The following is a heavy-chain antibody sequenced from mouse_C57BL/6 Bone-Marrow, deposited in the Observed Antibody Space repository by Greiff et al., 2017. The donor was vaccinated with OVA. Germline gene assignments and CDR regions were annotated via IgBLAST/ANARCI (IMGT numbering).Heavy chain of an antibody. CDR1: GYTFTSYW. CDR3: ARSGGSYWYFDV. J-gene: IGHJ1*03. D-gene: IGHD3-1*01. Sequence: QVQLKESGAELVKPGASVKLSCKASGYTFTSYWMQWVKQRPGQGLEWIGEIDPSDSYTNYNQKFKGKATLTVDTSSSTAYMQLSSLTSEDSAVYYCARSGGSYWYFDVWGTGTTVTVSS. CDR2: IDPSDSYT. V-gene: IGHV1-50*01.